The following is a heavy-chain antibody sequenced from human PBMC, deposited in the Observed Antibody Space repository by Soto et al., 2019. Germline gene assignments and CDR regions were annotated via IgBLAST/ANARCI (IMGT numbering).Heavy chain of an antibody. J-gene: IGHJ6*02. D-gene: IGHD2-15*01. CDR1: GGTFSSYA. Sequence: SVKVSCKASGGTFSSYAISWVRQAPGQGLEWMGGIIPIFGTANYAQKFQGRVTITADESTSTAYMELSSLRSEDTAVYYCATLRRDCSGGSCPPGVYYYYGMDVWGQGTTVTVSS. CDR3: ATLRRDCSGGSCPPGVYYYYGMDV. V-gene: IGHV1-69*13. CDR2: IIPIFGTA.